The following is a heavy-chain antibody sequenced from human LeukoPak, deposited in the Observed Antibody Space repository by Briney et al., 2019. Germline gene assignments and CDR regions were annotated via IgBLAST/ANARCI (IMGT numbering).Heavy chain of an antibody. CDR1: GFTFSSYS. J-gene: IGHJ2*01. CDR3: ARYSYQIVVVTGLWYFDL. CDR2: ISSSSSDI. Sequence: GGSLRLSCAASGFTFSSYSMNWVRQAPGKGLEWVSSISSSSSDIYYADSVKGRFTISRDNAKNSLYLQMNSLRAEDTAVYYCARYSYQIVVVTGLWYFDLWGRGTLVTVSS. V-gene: IGHV3-21*01. D-gene: IGHD2-21*02.